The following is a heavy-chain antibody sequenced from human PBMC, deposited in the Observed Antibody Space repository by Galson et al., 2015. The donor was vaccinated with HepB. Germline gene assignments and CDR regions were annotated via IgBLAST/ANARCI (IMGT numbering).Heavy chain of an antibody. CDR1: GYSFTNYW. CDR3: ARLRGHDAYIGVDGMDV. CDR2: VDPSDSYS. V-gene: IGHV5-10-1*01. D-gene: IGHD5-24*01. J-gene: IGHJ6*02. Sequence: QSGAEVKKPGESLRISCKGSGYSFTNYWISWVRQMPGKGLEWMGRVDPSDSYSDYSPSFQGHVSISVDKSISTAYLQWSSLKASDTAIYYCARLRGHDAYIGVDGMDVWGLGTTVTVSS.